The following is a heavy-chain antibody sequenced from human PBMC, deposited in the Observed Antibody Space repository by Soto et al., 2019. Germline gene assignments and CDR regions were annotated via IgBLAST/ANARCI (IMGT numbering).Heavy chain of an antibody. D-gene: IGHD3-10*01. CDR2: IYPGDSDT. Sequence: PGDSLKISCKGSGYTFATYWIGWVRQMPGKGLEWLGIIYPGDSDTKYSPPFQGQVTISADRSISTAYLQWSSLKASDTAMYYCARSGSGIYERSKYYFYGMDVWGQGTAVTVS. CDR3: ARSGSGIYERSKYYFYGMDV. CDR1: GYTFATYW. V-gene: IGHV5-51*01. J-gene: IGHJ6*02.